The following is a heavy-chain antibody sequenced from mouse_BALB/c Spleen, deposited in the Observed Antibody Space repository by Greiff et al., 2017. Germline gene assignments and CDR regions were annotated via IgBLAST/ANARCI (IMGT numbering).Heavy chain of an antibody. CDR2: ISSGSSTI. D-gene: IGHD2-3*01. J-gene: IGHJ4*01. Sequence: VKLMESGGGLVQPGGSRKLSCAASGFTFSSFGMHWVRQAPEKGLEWVAYISSGSSTIYYADTVKGRFTISRDNPKNTLFLQMTSLRSEDTAMYYCARDDGYYYAMDYWGQGTSVTVSS. V-gene: IGHV5-17*02. CDR1: GFTFSSFG. CDR3: ARDDGYYYAMDY.